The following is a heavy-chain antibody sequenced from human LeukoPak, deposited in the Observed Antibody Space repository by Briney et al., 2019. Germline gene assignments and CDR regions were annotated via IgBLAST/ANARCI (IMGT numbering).Heavy chain of an antibody. CDR2: IYYSGST. Sequence: PSETLSLTCTVSGGSISSSSYYWVWIRQPPGKGLEWIGSIYYSGSTYYNPSLKSRVTISVDTSKNQFSLKLSSVTAADTAVYYCARQGYSPYYYYYYMDVWGKGTTVTVSS. CDR3: ARQGYSPYYYYYYMDV. J-gene: IGHJ6*03. D-gene: IGHD5-18*01. V-gene: IGHV4-39*01. CDR1: GGSISSSSYY.